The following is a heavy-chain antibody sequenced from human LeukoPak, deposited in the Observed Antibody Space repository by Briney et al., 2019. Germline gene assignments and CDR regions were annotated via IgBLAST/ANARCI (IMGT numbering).Heavy chain of an antibody. CDR1: GGSISSNY. V-gene: IGHV4-59*08. Sequence: SETLSLTCTVSGGSISSNYWSWIRQPPGKGLEWTGYIYYSGYTNYNPSLKSRVTMSVDTSKNQFSLKLTSVTAADTAVYYCATLRYCSGGSCFPKYFQHWGQGTLVTVSS. D-gene: IGHD2-15*01. J-gene: IGHJ1*01. CDR3: ATLRYCSGGSCFPKYFQH. CDR2: IYYSGYT.